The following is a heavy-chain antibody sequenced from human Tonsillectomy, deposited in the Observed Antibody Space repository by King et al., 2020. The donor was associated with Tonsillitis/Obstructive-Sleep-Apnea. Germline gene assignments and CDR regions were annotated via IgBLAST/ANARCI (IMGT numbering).Heavy chain of an antibody. D-gene: IGHD2-2*01. V-gene: IGHV5-51*01. J-gene: IGHJ3*02. Sequence: VQLVQSGAEVKKPGASLKISCKGSGYSFTSYWIGWVRQMPGKGLEWMGIIYPGDSDTRYSPSFQGQVTISADKSISTAYLQWSSLKASDTAMYYCASPGIVVVPAAHERGAFDIWGQGTMVTVSS. CDR2: IYPGDSDT. CDR3: ASPGIVVVPAAHERGAFDI. CDR1: GYSFTSYW.